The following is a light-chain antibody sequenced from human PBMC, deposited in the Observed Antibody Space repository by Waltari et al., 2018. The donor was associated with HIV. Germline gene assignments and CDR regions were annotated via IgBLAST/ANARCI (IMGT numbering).Light chain of an antibody. CDR3: TSYISGTTPV. Sequence: QSALTQPASVSGSPGQSITISCALHDYESLSWYQRDSGKAPKVIIYEFTHRPSGLSNRFSGSKPGNTATLTISGLQPEDEADYFCTSYISGTTPVFGRGTRVTVL. J-gene: IGLJ2*01. CDR1: ALHDYES. CDR2: EFT. V-gene: IGLV2-14*01.